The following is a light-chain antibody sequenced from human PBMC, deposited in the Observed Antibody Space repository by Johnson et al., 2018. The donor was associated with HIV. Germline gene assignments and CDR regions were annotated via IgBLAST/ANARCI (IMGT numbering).Light chain of an antibody. CDR2: EDY. Sequence: QFVLTQPPSVSAAPGQRVNISCSGHSSNIENYFVSWYQQLPGAAPRLLIYEDYKRPSGIPDRFSGSKSGASATLGITGLLTGDEADYYCGVWDASLSPHYVFGTGT. CDR1: SSNIENYF. CDR3: GVWDASLSPHYV. V-gene: IGLV1-51*02. J-gene: IGLJ1*01.